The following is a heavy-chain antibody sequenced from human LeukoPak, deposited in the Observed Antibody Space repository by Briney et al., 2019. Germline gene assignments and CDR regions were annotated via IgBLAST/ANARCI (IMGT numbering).Heavy chain of an antibody. V-gene: IGHV3-23*01. CDR1: GFTFNTYA. J-gene: IGHJ3*01. Sequence: GGSLRLSCAAPGFTFNTYAMTWVREAPGKGLEWVSAISGSGGGTYYADSVKGRFTISRDNSKNTLYLQMNSLRAEDTAVYYCAKNRPGYTYSLGDAFDVWGQGTMATVSS. CDR3: AKNRPGYTYSLGDAFDV. D-gene: IGHD5-18*01. CDR2: ISGSGGGT.